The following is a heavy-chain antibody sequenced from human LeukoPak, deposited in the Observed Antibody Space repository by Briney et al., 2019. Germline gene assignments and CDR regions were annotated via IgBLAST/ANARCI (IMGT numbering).Heavy chain of an antibody. Sequence: PGGSLRLSCAASGFTISHYALHWVRQAPGKGLEWVAVISYDGSNKYHADSVKGRFTISRDNSKNTLYLQMNSLRAEDTAVYYCARDSGSYYRYLDYWGQGTLVTVSS. V-gene: IGHV3-30-3*01. CDR3: ARDSGSYYRYLDY. CDR1: GFTISHYA. J-gene: IGHJ4*02. CDR2: ISYDGSNK. D-gene: IGHD1-26*01.